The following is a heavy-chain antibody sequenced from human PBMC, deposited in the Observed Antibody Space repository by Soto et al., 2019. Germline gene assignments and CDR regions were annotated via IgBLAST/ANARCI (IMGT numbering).Heavy chain of an antibody. V-gene: IGHV1-18*01. J-gene: IGHJ4*02. Sequence: QVQLVQSGAEVKKPGASVKVSCKASGYTFTNYGFSWVRQAPGQGLEWMGWMSGYNGNTNYADRPQGRVNMTTHTSTSTAYMELKSLRYDDTAVYYCAREGQLGYWGQGTPVTVSS. D-gene: IGHD6-6*01. CDR1: GYTFTNYG. CDR3: AREGQLGY. CDR2: MSGYNGNT.